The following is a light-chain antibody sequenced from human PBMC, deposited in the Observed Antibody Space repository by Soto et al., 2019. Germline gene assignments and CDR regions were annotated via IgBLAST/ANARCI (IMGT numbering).Light chain of an antibody. CDR3: QQYDTFSGT. CDR1: QSISSW. J-gene: IGKJ1*01. CDR2: KAS. Sequence: DIQMTQSPSTLSASVGDRVTITCRASQSISSWLSWYQQEPGKPPKLLIYKASSLESGVPSRFGGSGSGTEFTLTISSLQPDDFATYYCQQYDTFSGTFGPGTKVDIK. V-gene: IGKV1-5*03.